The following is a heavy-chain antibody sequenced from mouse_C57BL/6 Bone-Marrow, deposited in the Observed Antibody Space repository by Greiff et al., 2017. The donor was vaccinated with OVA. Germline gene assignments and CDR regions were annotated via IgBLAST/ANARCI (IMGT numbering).Heavy chain of an antibody. Sequence: QVQLQQPGAELVKPGASVKLSCKASGYTFTSYWMHWVKQRPGQGLEWIGMIHPNSGSTNYNEKFKSKATLTVDKSSSTAYMQLSSLTSEDSAVYYCARTPITTVVSTDYWGKGTTLTVSS. V-gene: IGHV1-64*01. CDR3: ARTPITTVVSTDY. CDR2: IHPNSGST. J-gene: IGHJ2*01. D-gene: IGHD1-1*01. CDR1: GYTFTSYW.